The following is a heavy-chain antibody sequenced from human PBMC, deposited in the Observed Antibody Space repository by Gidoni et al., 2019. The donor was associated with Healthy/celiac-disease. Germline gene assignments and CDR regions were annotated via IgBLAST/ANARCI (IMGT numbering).Heavy chain of an antibody. CDR2: ISYDGSNK. D-gene: IGHD6-19*01. CDR1: GFTFSSYG. J-gene: IGHJ4*02. V-gene: IGHV3-30*03. Sequence: QVQLVESGGGVVQPGRSLRLSCAASGFTFSSYGMHWVRQAPGKGLEWVAVISYDGSNKYYADSVKGRFTISRDNSKNTLYLQMNSLRAEDTAVYYCARVSGYSSGWEEYYLDYWGQGTLVTVSS. CDR3: ARVSGYSSGWEEYYLDY.